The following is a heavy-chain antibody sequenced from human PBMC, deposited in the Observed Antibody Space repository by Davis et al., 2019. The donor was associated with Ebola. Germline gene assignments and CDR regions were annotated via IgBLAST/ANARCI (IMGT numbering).Heavy chain of an antibody. V-gene: IGHV3-7*03. D-gene: IGHD3-10*01. Sequence: GGSLRLSCEASGFTFSVHWMSWVRQAPGKGLEWVANIKQDGSEKYYVDSVKGRFTISRDNAKNSLYLQMNSLRAEDTAVYYCARDQLLWFGETTYGMDVWGQGTTVTVSS. CDR1: GFTFSVHW. J-gene: IGHJ6*02. CDR3: ARDQLLWFGETTYGMDV. CDR2: IKQDGSEK.